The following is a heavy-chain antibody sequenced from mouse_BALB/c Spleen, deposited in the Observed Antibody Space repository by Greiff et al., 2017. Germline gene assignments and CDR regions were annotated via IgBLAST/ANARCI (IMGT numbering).Heavy chain of an antibody. Sequence: VQLQQSGAELMKPGASVKISCKATGYTFSSYWIEWVKQRPGHGLEWIGEILPGSGSTNYNEKFKGKATFTADTSSNTAYMQLSSLASEDSAVYYCARVGGYDGNWYFDVWGAGTTVTVSS. D-gene: IGHD2-2*01. CDR1: GYTFSSYW. CDR2: ILPGSGST. V-gene: IGHV1-9*01. CDR3: ARVGGYDGNWYFDV. J-gene: IGHJ1*01.